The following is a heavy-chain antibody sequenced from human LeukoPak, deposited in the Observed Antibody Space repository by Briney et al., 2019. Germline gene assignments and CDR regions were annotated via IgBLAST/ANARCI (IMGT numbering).Heavy chain of an antibody. Sequence: SETLSLTXIVSGYSINSGYHWGWIRQPPGKGLEWIGSIYHSGSTYYNPSLKSRVTISIDTSKNQFSLKLSSVTAADTAVYYCASHYLYDTSGDGTYYFDYWGQGTLVTVSS. CDR3: ASHYLYDTSGDGTYYFDY. CDR1: GYSINSGYH. J-gene: IGHJ4*02. CDR2: IYHSGST. V-gene: IGHV4-38-2*02. D-gene: IGHD3-22*01.